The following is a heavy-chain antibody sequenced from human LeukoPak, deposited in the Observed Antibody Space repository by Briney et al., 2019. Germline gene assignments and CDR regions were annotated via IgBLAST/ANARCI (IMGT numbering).Heavy chain of an antibody. CDR2: LSRSGRSA. J-gene: IGHJ6*02. CDR3: ARDPYYDSSGYDPPLDV. V-gene: IGHV3-23*01. CDR1: GFTFDNYA. D-gene: IGHD3-22*01. Sequence: GSLRLSCAVSGFTFDNYAMSWVRQAPGVGLECVSSLSRSGRSAYYAESVKGRFTISRDNSKNTLYLEMSSLRAEDTAVYYCARDPYYDSSGYDPPLDVWGQGTTVTVSS.